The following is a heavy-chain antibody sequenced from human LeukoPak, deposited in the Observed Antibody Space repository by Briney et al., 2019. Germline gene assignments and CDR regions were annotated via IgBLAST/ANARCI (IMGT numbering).Heavy chain of an antibody. D-gene: IGHD3-22*01. Sequence: GGSLRLSCAASRFTVSSYSMNWVRQAPGKGLEWVSYISSSSSTIYYADSVKGRFTISRDNAKNSLYLQMNSLRAEDTAVYYCARDRPVYYYDSSGAFDYWGQGTLVTVSS. CDR2: ISSSSSTI. CDR3: ARDRPVYYYDSSGAFDY. V-gene: IGHV3-48*01. CDR1: RFTVSSYS. J-gene: IGHJ4*02.